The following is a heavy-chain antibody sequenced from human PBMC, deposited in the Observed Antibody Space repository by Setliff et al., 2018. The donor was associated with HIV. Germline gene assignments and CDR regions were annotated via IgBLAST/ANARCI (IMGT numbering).Heavy chain of an antibody. J-gene: IGHJ6*03. CDR1: GFTLRSYE. CDR2: INSGDTTT. Sequence: PGGSLRLSCAASGFTLRSYEMHWVRQGPGKGLVWVSRINSGDTTTNYADSVKGRFTISRDDAKNTLFLQMSNLRPEDTGVYYCLRGSIQVPGLDHMDVCGKGTTVTVSS. CDR3: LRGSIQVPGLDHMDV. D-gene: IGHD5-18*01. V-gene: IGHV3-74*01.